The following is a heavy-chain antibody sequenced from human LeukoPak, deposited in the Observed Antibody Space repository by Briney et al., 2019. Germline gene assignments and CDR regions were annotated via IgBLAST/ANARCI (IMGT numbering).Heavy chain of an antibody. J-gene: IGHJ6*03. CDR1: GGSISSYY. CDR2: IYTSGST. D-gene: IGHD3-16*01. V-gene: IGHV4-4*07. CDR3: ARGSLGGNYYYHMDV. Sequence: SETLSLTCTVSGGSISSYYWSWIRQPAGKGLEWIGRIYTSGSTNYNPSLKSRVTMSVDTSKNQFSLKLSSVTAADTAVYYCARGSLGGNYYYHMDVWGKGTTVTVSS.